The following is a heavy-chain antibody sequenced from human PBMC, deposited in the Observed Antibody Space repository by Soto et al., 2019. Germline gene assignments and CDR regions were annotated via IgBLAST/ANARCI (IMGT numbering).Heavy chain of an antibody. D-gene: IGHD3-16*01. CDR1: GYTFTSYD. Sequence: ASVKVSCKASGYTFTSYDINWVRQATGQGLEWMGWMNPNSGNTGYAQKFQGRVTMTRNTSISTAYMELSSLRSEDTAVYYCAAYYDYAHPFAPGMDVWGQGTTVTVSS. CDR2: MNPNSGNT. J-gene: IGHJ6*02. CDR3: AAYYDYAHPFAPGMDV. V-gene: IGHV1-8*01.